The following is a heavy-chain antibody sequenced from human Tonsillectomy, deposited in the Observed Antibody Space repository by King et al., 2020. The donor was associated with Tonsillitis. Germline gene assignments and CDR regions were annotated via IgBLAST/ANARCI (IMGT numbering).Heavy chain of an antibody. J-gene: IGHJ6*02. D-gene: IGHD5-12*01. Sequence: QVQLVESGAEVKKPGASVKVSCEASGYTFTSQEITWVRHVYGQGLEYMGLMNTNSGSTGYNQKFQCRGTMTRDTSISTAYMELSSLRSEDTAVYYCARQFLNSGHYYYYGLDVWGQGTTVIVSS. V-gene: IGHV1-8*01. CDR2: MNTNSGST. CDR1: GYTFTSQE. CDR3: ARQFLNSGHYYYYGLDV.